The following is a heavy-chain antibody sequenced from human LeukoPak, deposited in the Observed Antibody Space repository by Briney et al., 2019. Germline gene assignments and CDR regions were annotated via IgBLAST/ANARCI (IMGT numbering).Heavy chain of an antibody. CDR2: ISGSGGST. V-gene: IGHV3-23*01. Sequence: TGGSLRLSCAASGFTFSSYAMSWVRQAPGKGLEWVSAISGSGGSTYYADSVKGRFTISRDNSKNTLYLQMNSLRAEDTAVYYCAKENMDIVATPLYYFDYWGQGTMVTVSS. CDR3: AKENMDIVATPLYYFDY. J-gene: IGHJ4*03. CDR1: GFTFSSYA. D-gene: IGHD5-12*01.